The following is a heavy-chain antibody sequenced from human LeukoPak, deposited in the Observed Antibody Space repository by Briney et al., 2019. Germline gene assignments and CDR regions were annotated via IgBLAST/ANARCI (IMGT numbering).Heavy chain of an antibody. CDR1: GFTFSSYA. D-gene: IGHD4-17*01. V-gene: IGHV3-23*01. CDR2: ISGGSGST. J-gene: IGHJ4*02. CDR3: AKDDYGDSDY. Sequence: GGSLRLSCAASGFTFSSYAMSWVRQAPGKGLAWVSTISGGSGSTYCADSVKGRFTISRDNSKNTLYLQMNSLRAEDTAVYYCAKDDYGDSDYWGQGTLVTVSS.